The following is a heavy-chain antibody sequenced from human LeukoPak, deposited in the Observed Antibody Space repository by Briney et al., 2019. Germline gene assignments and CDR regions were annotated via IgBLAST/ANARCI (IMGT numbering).Heavy chain of an antibody. CDR2: IYYSGST. CDR3: ARASVDCGGDCYGPFDY. D-gene: IGHD2-21*02. J-gene: IGHJ4*02. Sequence: SETLSLTCTVSGVSISSYYWSWIRQPPGKRLEWIGYIYYSGSTNYNPSLKSRVTISVDTSKNQFSLKLSSVSATDTAVYYCARASVDCGGDCYGPFDYWGQGTLVTVSS. CDR1: GVSISSYY. V-gene: IGHV4-59*01.